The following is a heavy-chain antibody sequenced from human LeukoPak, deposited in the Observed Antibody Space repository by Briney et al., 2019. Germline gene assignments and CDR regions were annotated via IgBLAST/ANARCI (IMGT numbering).Heavy chain of an antibody. D-gene: IGHD3-16*01. CDR2: IYTGGNT. V-gene: IGHV3-53*01. CDR1: GFTVSSTY. J-gene: IGHJ4*02. CDR3: AKAAGPPGDDY. Sequence: QPGGSLRLSCAASGFTVSSTYMSWVRQAPGKGLEWVSVIYTGGNTYYADSVKGRFTISRHNSNNTLYLQMNSLRAEDTAVYYCAKAAGPPGDDYWGQGTLVTVSS.